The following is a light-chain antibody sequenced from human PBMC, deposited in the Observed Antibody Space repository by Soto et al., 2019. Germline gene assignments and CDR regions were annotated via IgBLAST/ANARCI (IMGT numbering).Light chain of an antibody. V-gene: IGLV2-14*01. CDR3: SSYTSGSTLYV. CDR1: SSDVGGYNY. CDR2: ASS. Sequence: QSALTQPASVSGSPGQSITISCTGTSSDVGGYNYVSWYQHHPGKAPRLMIYASSNRPSGVSHRFSGSRSGNTASLTISGLQAEDKADYYCSSYTSGSTLYVFGTGTKLTVL. J-gene: IGLJ1*01.